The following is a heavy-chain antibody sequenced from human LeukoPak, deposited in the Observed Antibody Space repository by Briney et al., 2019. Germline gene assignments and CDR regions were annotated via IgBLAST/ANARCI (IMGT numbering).Heavy chain of an antibody. Sequence: ASAKVSCKASGYTFTSYYMHWVRQAPGQGLEWMGIINPSGGSTSYAQKFQGRVTMTRDTSTSTVYMELSSLRSEDTAVYYCARAFPDYDILTGYGHFDYWGQGTLVTVSS. CDR2: INPSGGST. D-gene: IGHD3-9*01. J-gene: IGHJ4*02. CDR3: ARAFPDYDILTGYGHFDY. CDR1: GYTFTSYY. V-gene: IGHV1-46*01.